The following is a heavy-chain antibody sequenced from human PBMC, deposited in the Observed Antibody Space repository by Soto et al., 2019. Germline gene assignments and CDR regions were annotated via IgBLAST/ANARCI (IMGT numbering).Heavy chain of an antibody. CDR1: GFTFSSYA. V-gene: IGHV3-23*01. Sequence: GGSLRLSCAASGFTFSSYAMSWVRQAPGKGLEWVSAISGSGGSTYYADSVKGRFTISRDNSKNTLYLQMNSLRAEDTAVYYCAKRRPIVATIGPDYYFDYWGQGTLVTVSS. CDR3: AKRRPIVATIGPDYYFDY. CDR2: ISGSGGST. J-gene: IGHJ4*02. D-gene: IGHD5-12*01.